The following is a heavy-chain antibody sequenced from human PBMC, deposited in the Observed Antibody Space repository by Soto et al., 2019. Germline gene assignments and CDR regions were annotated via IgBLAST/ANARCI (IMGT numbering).Heavy chain of an antibody. Sequence: QVHLVQSGAEVKKPGASVKVSCKGSGYTFTSYGITWVRQAPGQGLEWMGWISAHNGNTDYAQRLQGRVTVTRDTSTSTAYMELRSLRTDDTAVYYCARGRYGDYWGQGALVTVSS. D-gene: IGHD1-1*01. CDR2: ISAHNGNT. CDR1: GYTFTSYG. CDR3: ARGRYGDY. J-gene: IGHJ4*02. V-gene: IGHV1-18*01.